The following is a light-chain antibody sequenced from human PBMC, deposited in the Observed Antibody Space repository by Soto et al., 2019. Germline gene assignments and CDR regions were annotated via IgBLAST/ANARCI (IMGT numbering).Light chain of an antibody. CDR3: AAWDDSLNGWV. CDR2: TNS. CDR1: SYNIGSNT. V-gene: IGLV1-44*01. Sequence: QSVLTQPPSASGTPGQRVTISCSGSSYNIGSNTVNWYQQLPGTAPKLLIYTNSERPSGVPDRFSASKSGTSASLAISGLQSEDEADYYCAAWDDSLNGWVCGGGTKLTVL. J-gene: IGLJ3*02.